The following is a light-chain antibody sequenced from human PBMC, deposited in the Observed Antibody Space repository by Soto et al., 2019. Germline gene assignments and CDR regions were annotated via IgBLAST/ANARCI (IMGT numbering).Light chain of an antibody. CDR2: DVS. V-gene: IGLV2-11*01. J-gene: IGLJ3*02. CDR1: SSDVGDYNY. CDR3: CSFAGSYTFWV. Sequence: QSALTQPRSVSGSPGQSVTISCTGTSSDVGDYNYVSWYQQYPGKAPKLVIYDVSKRPSGVPDRFSGSKSGNTASLTISGLHAEDEADYYCCSFAGSYTFWVFGGGTKGTVL.